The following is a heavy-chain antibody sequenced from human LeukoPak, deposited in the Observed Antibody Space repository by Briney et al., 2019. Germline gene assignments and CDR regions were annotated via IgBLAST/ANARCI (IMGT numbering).Heavy chain of an antibody. D-gene: IGHD2-2*01. CDR3: ARDGPAYTSRWYDYYYGLDV. Sequence: PSETLSLTCTVSGDSIGSYFWSWIRQSPGKGLERIGHIYHSGSTNYNPSLKSRVSISVDTSKNQFSLKLTSVTSADTAVYYCARDGPAYTSRWYDYYYGLDVWGQGTTVTVSS. CDR1: GDSIGSYF. CDR2: IYHSGST. J-gene: IGHJ6*02. V-gene: IGHV4-59*01.